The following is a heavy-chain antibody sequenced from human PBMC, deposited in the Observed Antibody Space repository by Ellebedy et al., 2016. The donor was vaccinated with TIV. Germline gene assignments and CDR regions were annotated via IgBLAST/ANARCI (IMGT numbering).Heavy chain of an antibody. CDR2: INHRGGKT. V-gene: IGHV1-46*03. CDR1: ASIFTGYY. D-gene: IGHD4-23*01. J-gene: IGHJ6*02. Sequence: ASVKVSCKESASIFTGYYIQWLRQVSGQEIAWLGIINHRGGKTNYAQKFQGRVTTTRDTATSTVYMDLSSLRSVDTAVYYCSRDLETRSLISYYYGIDVWGQGTTVTVSS. CDR3: SRDLETRSLISYYYGIDV.